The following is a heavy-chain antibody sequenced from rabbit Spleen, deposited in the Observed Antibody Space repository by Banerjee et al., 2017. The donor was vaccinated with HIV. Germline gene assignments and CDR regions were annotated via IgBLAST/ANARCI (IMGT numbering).Heavy chain of an antibody. CDR1: GVSFSGGSY. Sequence: QSLEESGGDLVKPGASLTLTCIASGVSFSGGSYMCWVRQAPGKGLEWIACIDAGSSGFTYFANWAKGRFTISKTSSTTVTLQMTSLTAADTATYFCARDTSSSFSSYGMDLWGPGTLVTVS. V-gene: IGHV1S40*01. D-gene: IGHD1-1*01. CDR3: ARDTSSSFSSYGMDL. CDR2: IDAGSSGFT. J-gene: IGHJ6*01.